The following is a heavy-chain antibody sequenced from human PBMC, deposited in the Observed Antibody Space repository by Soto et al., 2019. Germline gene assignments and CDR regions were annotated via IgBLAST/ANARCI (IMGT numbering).Heavy chain of an antibody. D-gene: IGHD3-10*01. J-gene: IGHJ6*02. Sequence: QVQLQASGPGLVKPSDTLSLTCTVSGDSIGTYNWGWIPQPPGKRLEWIGYSYSNGGTSYNPALNSQVPISADTSSTHSSSRLSAVTAADTAVYYCVSQGTGALHGRVDVWGQGTTVTVSS. CDR3: VSQGTGALHGRVDV. V-gene: IGHV4-59*08. CDR2: SYSNGGT. CDR1: GDSIGTYN.